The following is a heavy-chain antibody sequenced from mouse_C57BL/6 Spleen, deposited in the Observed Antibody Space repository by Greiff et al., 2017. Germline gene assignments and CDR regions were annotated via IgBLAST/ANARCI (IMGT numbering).Heavy chain of an antibody. V-gene: IGHV1-69*01. CDR1: GYTFTSYW. J-gene: IGHJ4*01. CDR3: ARGGSSGYGYAMDY. Sequence: QVHVKQPGAELVMPGASVKLSCKASGYTFTSYWMHWVKQRPGQGLEWIGEIDPSDSYTNYNQKFKGKSTLTVDKSSSTAYMQLSSLTSEDSAVYYCARGGSSGYGYAMDYWGQGTSVTVSS. CDR2: IDPSDSYT. D-gene: IGHD3-2*02.